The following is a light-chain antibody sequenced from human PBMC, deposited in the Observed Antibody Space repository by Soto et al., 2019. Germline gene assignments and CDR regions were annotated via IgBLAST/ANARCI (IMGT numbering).Light chain of an antibody. CDR3: QQYGSLPET. V-gene: IGKV3-20*01. Sequence: EIVLTQSPGTLSLSPGERATLSCRASQSVRSDYLAWYQQKPGRAPRLLIYEASSRATGIPDRFSGSGSGTDFTLTISRLEPEDFAVYFCQQYGSLPETFGQGTNVEIK. CDR2: EAS. CDR1: QSVRSDY. J-gene: IGKJ1*01.